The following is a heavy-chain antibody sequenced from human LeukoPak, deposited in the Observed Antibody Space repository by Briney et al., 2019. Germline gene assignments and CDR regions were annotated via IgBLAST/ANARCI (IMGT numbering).Heavy chain of an antibody. CDR2: INGDGSST. Sequence: GRSLRLSCAASGFTFSRYWMHWVRQAPGKGLLWVSRINGDGSSTYYADSVKGRFTTSRDNAKNALHLQMNSLTAEDTAVYYCVLDLFSSFAFDIWGQGTMVTVSS. J-gene: IGHJ3*02. CDR1: GFTFSRYW. V-gene: IGHV3-74*01. D-gene: IGHD3/OR15-3a*01. CDR3: VLDLFSSFAFDI.